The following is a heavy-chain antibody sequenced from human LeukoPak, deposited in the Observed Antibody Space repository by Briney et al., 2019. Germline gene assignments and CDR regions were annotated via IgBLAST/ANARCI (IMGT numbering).Heavy chain of an antibody. V-gene: IGHV3-33*01. CDR2: IWYDGSNK. J-gene: IGHJ6*02. CDR1: GFTFSSYG. Sequence: GRSLRLSCAASGFTFSSYGMHWVRQAPGKGLEWVAVIWYDGSNKYYADSVKGRFTISRDNSKNTLYLQMNSLRAEDTAVYYCARHPYGSGTSGYYYGMDVWGQGTAVTVSS. D-gene: IGHD3-10*01. CDR3: ARHPYGSGTSGYYYGMDV.